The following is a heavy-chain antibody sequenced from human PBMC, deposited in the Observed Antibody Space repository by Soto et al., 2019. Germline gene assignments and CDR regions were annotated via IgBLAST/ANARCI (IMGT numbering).Heavy chain of an antibody. J-gene: IGHJ6*02. V-gene: IGHV3-23*01. CDR1: GFALSSNG. Sequence: PGGSLRLSCAASGFALSSNGMTWVRQAPGRGLEWVSTLGGSGITYYADSVRGRFTISRDTSENTLYLQMNSLRAEDTAVYYCARAHFSGSSWFNYYYYYGMDVWGQGTTVTVSS. D-gene: IGHD6-13*01. CDR3: ARAHFSGSSWFNYYYYYGMDV. CDR2: LGGSGIT.